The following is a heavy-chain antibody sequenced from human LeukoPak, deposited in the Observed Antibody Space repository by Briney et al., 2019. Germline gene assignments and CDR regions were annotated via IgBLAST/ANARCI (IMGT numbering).Heavy chain of an antibody. V-gene: IGHV3-49*04. Sequence: PGRSLRLSRTASGFTFGDYAMSWVRQAPGKGLEWAGFIRSKAYGGTTEYAASVKGRFTISRDDSKSIAYLQMNSLKTEDTAVYYCTRASIGYGSGSLIKNWGQGTLVTVSS. CDR1: GFTFGDYA. CDR3: TRASIGYGSGSLIKN. D-gene: IGHD3-10*01. J-gene: IGHJ4*02. CDR2: IRSKAYGGTT.